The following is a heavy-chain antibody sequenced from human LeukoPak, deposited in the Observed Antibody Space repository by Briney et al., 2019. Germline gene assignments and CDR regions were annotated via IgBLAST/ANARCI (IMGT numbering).Heavy chain of an antibody. Sequence: GASVKVSCKASGCTFSSYAISWVRQAPGQGLEWMGRIIPILGIANYAQKFQGSVTITADKSTSTAYMELSSLRSEDTAVYYCARADYYDSSGYYDYWGQGTLVTVSS. J-gene: IGHJ4*02. CDR3: ARADYYDSSGYYDY. V-gene: IGHV1-69*04. CDR2: IIPILGIA. D-gene: IGHD3-22*01. CDR1: GCTFSSYA.